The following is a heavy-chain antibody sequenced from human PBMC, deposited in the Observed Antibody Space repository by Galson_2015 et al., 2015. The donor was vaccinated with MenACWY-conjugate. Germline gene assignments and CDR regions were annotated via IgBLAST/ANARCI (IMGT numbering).Heavy chain of an antibody. D-gene: IGHD4-17*01. CDR1: GGSISTYY. Sequence: ETLSLTCIASGGSISTYYWSWIRPPPGKGLEWIGSIYYSGSTNYNPSLKSRVTISVYTSKNQFSLKLTSVTAADTAVYYCARVPVDYRDYVHYGMDVWGQGTTVTVSS. V-gene: IGHV4-59*01. J-gene: IGHJ6*02. CDR3: ARVPVDYRDYVHYGMDV. CDR2: IYYSGST.